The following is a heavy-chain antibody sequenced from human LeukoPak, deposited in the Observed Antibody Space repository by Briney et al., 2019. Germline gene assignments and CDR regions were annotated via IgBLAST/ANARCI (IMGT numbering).Heavy chain of an antibody. Sequence: SETLSLTCAVSGYSISSGYYWGWIRPRRGKGVEWIGNIYDSGSTDYKPSLKRRVTIEVDTCKKQIYMKVSSVTAAATAVYYCATLGDGYNPEFDYWGQGTLVTVSS. CDR2: IYDSGST. CDR1: GYSISSGYY. J-gene: IGHJ4*02. V-gene: IGHV4-38-2*01. CDR3: ATLGDGYNPEFDY. D-gene: IGHD5-24*01.